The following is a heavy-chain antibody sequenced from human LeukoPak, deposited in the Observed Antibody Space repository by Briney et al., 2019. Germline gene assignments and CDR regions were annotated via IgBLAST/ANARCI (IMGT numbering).Heavy chain of an antibody. V-gene: IGHV1-24*01. CDR1: GYTLTELS. Sequence: GASVKVSCKVSGYTLTELSMHWVRQAPGKGLEWMGGFDPEDGETIYAQKFQGRVTMTEDTSTDTAYMELSSLRSEDTAVYYCATTFLVGATKLPNDYWGQGTLATVSS. CDR3: ATTFLVGATKLPNDY. J-gene: IGHJ4*02. CDR2: FDPEDGET. D-gene: IGHD1-26*01.